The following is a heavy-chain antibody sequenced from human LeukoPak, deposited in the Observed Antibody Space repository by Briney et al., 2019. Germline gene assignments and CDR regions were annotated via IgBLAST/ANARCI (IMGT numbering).Heavy chain of an antibody. CDR3: ARGLRSHGMDV. V-gene: IGHV3-21*01. Sequence: PGGSLRLSCAASGLTFSSYSMNWVRQAPGKGLEWVSSISSSSSYIYYADSVKGRFTISRDNAKNSLYLQTNSLRAEDTAVYYCARGLRSHGMDVWGQGTTVTVSS. CDR1: GLTFSSYS. CDR2: ISSSSSYI. J-gene: IGHJ6*02.